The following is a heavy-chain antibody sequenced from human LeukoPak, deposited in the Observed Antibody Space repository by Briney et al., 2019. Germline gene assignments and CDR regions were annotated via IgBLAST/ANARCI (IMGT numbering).Heavy chain of an antibody. CDR3: ARAWVGATDDAFDI. D-gene: IGHD1-26*01. CDR2: TRNKANSYTT. CDR1: GFTFSDHY. V-gene: IGHV3-72*01. J-gene: IGHJ3*02. Sequence: PGGSLRLSCAASGFTFSDHYMAWVRQAPGKGLEWVGRTRNKANSYTTEYAASVKGRFTISRDDSKNSLYLQMNSLKTEDTAVYYCARAWVGATDDAFDIWGQGTMVTVSS.